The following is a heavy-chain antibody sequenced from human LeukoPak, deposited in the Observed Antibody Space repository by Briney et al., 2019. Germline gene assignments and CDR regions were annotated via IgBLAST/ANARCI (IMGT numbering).Heavy chain of an antibody. D-gene: IGHD6-13*01. CDR2: INRDGREE. CDR3: VGRRTSAAGNF. Sequence: GGSLRLSCAASGFTFSNYWMNWVRQAPGKGLQWVANINRDGREEYYVDSVKGRFTISRDNAKNSLSLQMSSLRAEDTAVYYCVGRRTSAAGNFWGQGTLVTVSS. CDR1: GFTFSNYW. J-gene: IGHJ4*02. V-gene: IGHV3-7*01.